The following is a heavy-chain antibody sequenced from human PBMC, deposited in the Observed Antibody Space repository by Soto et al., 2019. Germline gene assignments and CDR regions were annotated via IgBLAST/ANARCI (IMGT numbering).Heavy chain of an antibody. J-gene: IGHJ4*02. CDR3: ARHVISVAPFGW. CDR2: MYNSGST. CDR1: GDSISSGAYC. Sequence: QVQLQESGPGLVKPSQTLSLTCTVSGDSISSGAYCWSWIRQNPGEGLEWLGFMYNSGSTSYNPSLNSRATISVDTSKNQLSLKLNSVTAADTAVYYCARHVISVAPFGWWGQGALVTVSS. V-gene: IGHV4-30-4*08. D-gene: IGHD6-19*01.